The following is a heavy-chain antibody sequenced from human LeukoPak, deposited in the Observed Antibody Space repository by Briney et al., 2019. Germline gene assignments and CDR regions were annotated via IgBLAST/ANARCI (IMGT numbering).Heavy chain of an antibody. Sequence: PGGSLRLSCAASGFTFRSYSMNWVRQAPGKGLEWVSYITSGSSPIYYADSVKGRLTISRDNAKNSLYLQMNNLRDEDMAVYYCARRAYGDDSFDYWGQGTLVTVSS. D-gene: IGHD4-17*01. V-gene: IGHV3-48*02. CDR3: ARRAYGDDSFDY. CDR2: ITSGSSPI. J-gene: IGHJ4*02. CDR1: GFTFRSYS.